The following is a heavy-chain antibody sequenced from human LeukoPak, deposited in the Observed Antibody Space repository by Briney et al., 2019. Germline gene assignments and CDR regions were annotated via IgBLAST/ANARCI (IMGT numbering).Heavy chain of an antibody. J-gene: IGHJ6*02. D-gene: IGHD1-14*01. CDR3: ARLSGPRTYYYYGMDV. V-gene: IGHV4-34*01. CDR2: INHSGST. CDR1: GGSFSGYY. Sequence: SETLSLTCAVYGGSFSGYYWSWIRQPPGKGLEWIGEINHSGSTNYNPSLKSRVTISVDTSKNQFSLKLSSVTAADTAVYYCARLSGPRTYYYYGMDVWGQGTTVTVSS.